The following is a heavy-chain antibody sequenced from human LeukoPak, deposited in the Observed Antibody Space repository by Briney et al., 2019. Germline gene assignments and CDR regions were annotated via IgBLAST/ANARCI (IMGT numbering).Heavy chain of an antibody. V-gene: IGHV3-33*03. Sequence: GRSLRLSCAAAGFTFTTYGMHSVRQAPGKGLEWEAVIWYGGSNKYYADSVRGRFNSDSDKSKTSLYLQMNSLRAEDTALYYCANGLAGAGNLGFDYWGQGTLVTVSS. CDR2: IWYGGSNK. CDR3: ANGLAGAGNLGFDY. J-gene: IGHJ4*02. D-gene: IGHD4-23*01. CDR1: GFTFTTYG.